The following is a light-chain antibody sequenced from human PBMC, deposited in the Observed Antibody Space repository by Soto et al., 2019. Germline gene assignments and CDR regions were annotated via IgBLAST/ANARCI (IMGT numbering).Light chain of an antibody. CDR1: QTVRNNY. J-gene: IGKJ1*01. CDR2: DAS. Sequence: EFVLTQSPGTLSLSPGERATLSCRASQTVRNNYLAWYQQKPGQAPRLLIYDASSRATGIPDRFSGGGSGTDFTLTISRLEPEDFATYYCQQSYSTRWTFGQGTKVDIK. CDR3: QQSYSTRWT. V-gene: IGKV3D-20*02.